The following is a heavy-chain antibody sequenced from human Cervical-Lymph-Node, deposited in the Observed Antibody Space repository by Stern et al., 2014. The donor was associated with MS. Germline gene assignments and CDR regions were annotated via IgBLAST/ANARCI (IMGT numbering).Heavy chain of an antibody. CDR3: ARDQRGITIFGVVTDYYYLGMDV. J-gene: IGHJ6*02. Sequence: QVQLVQSGAEVKKPGASVKVSCKTSGYIFTGYYIHWVRQAPGQGLEWMAWNNPNTGGPKYAQKFQGRVTMSRDTSISTAYVELSSLTSDDTAVYYCARDQRGITIFGVVTDYYYLGMDVWGQGTTVTVSS. V-gene: IGHV1-2*02. D-gene: IGHD3-3*01. CDR1: GYIFTGYY. CDR2: NNPNTGGP.